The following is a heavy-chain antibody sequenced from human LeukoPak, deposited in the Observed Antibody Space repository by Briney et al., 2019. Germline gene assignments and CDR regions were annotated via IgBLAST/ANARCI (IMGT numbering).Heavy chain of an antibody. CDR1: GFTFSNYA. CDR3: AKGYYDSSAYKGYNWFDP. CDR2: ISGRVNST. J-gene: IGHJ5*02. V-gene: IGHV3-23*01. Sequence: GGSLRLSCAASGFTFSNYAMNWVRQAPGKGLEWVSFISGRVNSTFYADSVKGRFTISRDNSKNTLFLQMDSLRAEDTAVYYCAKGYYDSSAYKGYNWFDPWGQGTLVTVSS. D-gene: IGHD3-22*01.